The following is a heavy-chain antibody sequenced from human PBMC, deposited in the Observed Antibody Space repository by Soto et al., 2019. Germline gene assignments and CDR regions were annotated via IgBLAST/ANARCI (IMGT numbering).Heavy chain of an antibody. V-gene: IGHV1-69*13. CDR1: GAPFSSYA. D-gene: IGHD7-27*01. J-gene: IGHJ4*02. Sequence: SVKAFCKAPGAPFSSYAISWARQAPGQGLEWMGEIIPILGTANYAQKFQGRVTITGDESTSTAYMELSSLRFEDTAVYYCARDFGLSGDLRYFDYWGQGTLVTVPS. CDR3: ARDFGLSGDLRYFDY. CDR2: IIPILGTA.